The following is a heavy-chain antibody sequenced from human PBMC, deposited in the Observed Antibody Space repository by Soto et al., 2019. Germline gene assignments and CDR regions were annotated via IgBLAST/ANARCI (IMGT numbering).Heavy chain of an antibody. J-gene: IGHJ3*02. CDR1: GGSISSSSYY. Sequence: QLQLQESGPGLVKPSETLSLTCTVSGGSISSSSYYWGWIRQPPGKGLEWIGSFYYSGSTYYNPSLQSRVTISVDTSKNQFSLKLSSVTAADTAVYYCARPVGARGAFDIWGQGTMVTVSS. CDR3: ARPVGARGAFDI. D-gene: IGHD1-26*01. V-gene: IGHV4-39*01. CDR2: FYYSGST.